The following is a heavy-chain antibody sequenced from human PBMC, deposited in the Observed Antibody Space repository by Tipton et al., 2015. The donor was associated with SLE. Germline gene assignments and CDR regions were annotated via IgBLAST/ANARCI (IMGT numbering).Heavy chain of an antibody. Sequence: SLRLSCVASGFTFSSYAMSWVRQAPGKGLEWVSAISGSGGSTYYADSVKGRFTISRDNSKNTLYLQMNSLRAEDTAVYYCAKDPRGQLGAFDIWGQGTMVTVSS. D-gene: IGHD6-13*01. CDR3: AKDPRGQLGAFDI. V-gene: IGHV3-23*01. CDR2: ISGSGGST. J-gene: IGHJ3*02. CDR1: GFTFSSYA.